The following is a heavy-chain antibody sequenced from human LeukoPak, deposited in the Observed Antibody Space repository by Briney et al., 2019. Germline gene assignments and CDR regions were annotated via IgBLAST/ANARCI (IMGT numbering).Heavy chain of an antibody. V-gene: IGHV3-48*04. CDR1: GFTFSSYS. Sequence: GGSLRLSCAASGFTFSSYSMNWVRQAPGKGLEWVSYISSSSSTIYYADSVKDRFTISRDNAKNSLYLQMNSLRAEDTAVYYCARDDSSSAPGGAFDIWGQGTMVTVSS. J-gene: IGHJ3*02. CDR2: ISSSSSTI. D-gene: IGHD6-13*01. CDR3: ARDDSSSAPGGAFDI.